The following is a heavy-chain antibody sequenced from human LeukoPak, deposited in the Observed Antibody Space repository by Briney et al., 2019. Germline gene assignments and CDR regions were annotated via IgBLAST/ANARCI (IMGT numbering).Heavy chain of an antibody. CDR1: GFSFSRRG. J-gene: IGHJ6*03. CDR3: ARIDGPTVYTYYMDL. V-gene: IGHV3-48*04. D-gene: IGHD3-16*01. CDR2: ISPGSGII. Sequence: PGESLRLSCVTSGFSFSRRGMNRVRHPPGTGPAWVSYISPGSGIIYYAESVKGRFTVSRDDAKNSLYLQMNTLRAEDTAVYYCARIDGPTVYTYYMDLWGKGTTVTVAS.